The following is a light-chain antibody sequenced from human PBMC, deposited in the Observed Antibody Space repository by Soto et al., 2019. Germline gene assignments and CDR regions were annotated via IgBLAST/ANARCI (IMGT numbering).Light chain of an antibody. CDR2: RAS. CDR1: QTINSI. J-gene: IGKJ5*01. CDR3: QQYNNWPIT. Sequence: EVVLTQSPATLSLSPGEGATLSCRASQTINSILAWYQQIPGQSPRLLIYRASTRATGIPARFTGGGSGKDFTLTISSLQSEDFAIYYCQQYNNWPITFGQGTRLQIK. V-gene: IGKV3-15*01.